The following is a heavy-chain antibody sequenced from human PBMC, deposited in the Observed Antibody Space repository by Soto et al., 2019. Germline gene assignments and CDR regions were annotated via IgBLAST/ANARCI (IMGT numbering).Heavy chain of an antibody. CDR3: ARSSQYDFWSGSLNFDY. Sequence: QVQLQESGPGLVKPSGTLSLTCAVSGGSISSSNWWSWVRQPPGKGLEWIGEIYHSGSTNYNPSLKSRVTISVDKSKNQFSLKLSSVTAADTAVYYCARSSQYDFWSGSLNFDYWGQGTLVTVSS. D-gene: IGHD3-3*01. CDR1: GGSISSSNW. V-gene: IGHV4-4*02. J-gene: IGHJ4*02. CDR2: IYHSGST.